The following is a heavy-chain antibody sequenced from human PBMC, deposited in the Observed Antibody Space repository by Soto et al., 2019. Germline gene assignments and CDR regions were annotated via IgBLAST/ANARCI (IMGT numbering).Heavy chain of an antibody. Sequence: QVQLQASGPGLVKPSQTLSLTCPVSGGSISSGGYYWSWIRQHPGKGLEWIGYIYYSGSTYYNPSLMSRVTTSVDTSQNQFALKLRSVTAADTAVYYWARYRPHGSGSRRAFYIWGQGTMVAVSS. CDR2: IYYSGST. J-gene: IGHJ3*02. V-gene: IGHV4-31*03. D-gene: IGHD3-10*01. CDR1: GGSISSGGYY. CDR3: ARYRPHGSGSRRAFYI.